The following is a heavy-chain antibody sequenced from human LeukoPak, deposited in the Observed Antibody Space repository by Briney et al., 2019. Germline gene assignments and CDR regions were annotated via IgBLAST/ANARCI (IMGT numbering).Heavy chain of an antibody. CDR1: GYTFTGYY. Sequence: ASVKVSCKASGYTFTGYYMHWVRQAPGQGLEWMGWINPNNGGTNYAQKFQGRVTMTRDTSITTAYMELSRLRSDDTAVYYCASSEMATIEEIDYWGQGTLVTVSS. V-gene: IGHV1-2*02. J-gene: IGHJ4*02. D-gene: IGHD5-24*01. CDR2: INPNNGGT. CDR3: ASSEMATIEEIDY.